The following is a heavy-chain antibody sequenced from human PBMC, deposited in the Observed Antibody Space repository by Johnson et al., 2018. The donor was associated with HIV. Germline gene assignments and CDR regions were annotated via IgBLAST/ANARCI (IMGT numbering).Heavy chain of an antibody. CDR2: INNDGSST. CDR1: GFTFSPYW. V-gene: IGHV3-74*01. J-gene: IGHJ3*02. Sequence: VQLVESGGGLVQPGGSLRLSCAASGFTFSPYWMHWVRQAPGQGLVWVSRINNDGSSTSYADSVKGRFTISRDNAKNTLYLQMNRLRAEDTAAFYCVRERQSGTMQLWLRVNDAFDIWCQGTMVTVSS. CDR3: VRERQSGTMQLWLRVNDAFDI. D-gene: IGHD5-18*01.